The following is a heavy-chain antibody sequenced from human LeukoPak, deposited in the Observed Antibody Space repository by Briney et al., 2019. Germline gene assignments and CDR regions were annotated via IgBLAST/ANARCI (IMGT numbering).Heavy chain of an antibody. V-gene: IGHV3-23*01. CDR2: ISGTGGST. D-gene: IGHD6-13*01. CDR1: GFTFSSYA. CDR3: AKSPGYSSSWYPHFDY. Sequence: GGSLRLSCAASGFTFSSYAMSWVRQAPGKGLEWVSAISGTGGSTYYADSVKGRFIISRDNSKNTLYLQMNSLRAEDTAVYYCAKSPGYSSSWYPHFDYWGQGTLVTVSS. J-gene: IGHJ4*02.